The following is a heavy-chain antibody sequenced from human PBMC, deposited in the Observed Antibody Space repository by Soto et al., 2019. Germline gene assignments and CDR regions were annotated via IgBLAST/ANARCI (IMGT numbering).Heavy chain of an antibody. J-gene: IGHJ4*02. Sequence: PGGSLRLSCAASGFTFSSYAMSWVRQAPGKGLEWVSAISGSGDSTYYADSVKGRFTISRDTSKNTLYLQMDSLRAEDTALYYCAKGGDFDYWGQGTLVTVSS. D-gene: IGHD4-17*01. CDR2: ISGSGDST. CDR3: AKGGDFDY. CDR1: GFTFSSYA. V-gene: IGHV3-23*01.